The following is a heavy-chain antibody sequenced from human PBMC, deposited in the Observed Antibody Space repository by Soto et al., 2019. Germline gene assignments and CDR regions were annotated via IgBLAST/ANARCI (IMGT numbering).Heavy chain of an antibody. CDR3: ARDTLSTYYYYAMDV. Sequence: EVQLVGSGGGLVQPGGSLRLSCAASGFTFSSYEMNWVRQAPGKGLEWVSYISSSGSTIYYADSVKGRFTISRDNAKNSLYLQMNSLRAEDTAVYYCARDTLSTYYYYAMDVWGQGTTVTVSS. V-gene: IGHV3-48*03. CDR2: ISSSGSTI. CDR1: GFTFSSYE. J-gene: IGHJ6*02.